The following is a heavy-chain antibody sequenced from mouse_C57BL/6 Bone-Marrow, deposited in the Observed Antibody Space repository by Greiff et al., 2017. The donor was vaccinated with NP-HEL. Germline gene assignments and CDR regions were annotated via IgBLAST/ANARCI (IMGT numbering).Heavy chain of an antibody. CDR3: TIYYDPWYFDV. CDR1: GFNIKDDY. Sequence: EVQLQQSGAELVRPGASVKLSCTASGFNIKDDYMHWVKQRPEQGLEWIGWIDPENGDTEYASKFQGKATITADTSSNTAYLQLSSLTSEDTAVYYCTIYYDPWYFDVWGTGTTGTVSS. CDR2: IDPENGDT. J-gene: IGHJ1*03. V-gene: IGHV14-4*01. D-gene: IGHD2-4*01.